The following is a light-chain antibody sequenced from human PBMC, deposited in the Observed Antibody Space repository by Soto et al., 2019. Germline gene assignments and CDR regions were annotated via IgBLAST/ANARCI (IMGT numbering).Light chain of an antibody. CDR1: QSVSSN. V-gene: IGKV3-15*01. CDR3: QQYNNWPPWT. J-gene: IGKJ1*01. CDR2: GAS. Sequence: EIVMTQSPATLSVSPGERVTLSCRASQSVSSNVAWYQQKSGQAPRLLIHGASTRATGIPARFSGSGSGTEFTFTITSLQSEDFAVYYCQQYNNWPPWTFGQGAKVEIK.